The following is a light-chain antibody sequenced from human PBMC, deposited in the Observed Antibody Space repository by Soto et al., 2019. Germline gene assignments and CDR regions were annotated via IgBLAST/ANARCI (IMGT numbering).Light chain of an antibody. V-gene: IGLV6-57*04. CDR1: SGSIASNY. Sequence: NFMLTQPHSVSESPGKTVTISCTRSSGSIASNYVQWYQQRPGSAPTTVIYEDNQRPSGVPDRFSGSIDSSSNSASLTISGLKTEDEADYYCPSYDSSNYVVFGGGTKVTVL. J-gene: IGLJ2*01. CDR3: PSYDSSNYVV. CDR2: EDN.